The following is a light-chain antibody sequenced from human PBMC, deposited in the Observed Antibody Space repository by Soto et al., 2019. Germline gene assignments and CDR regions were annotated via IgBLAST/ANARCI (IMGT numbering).Light chain of an antibody. J-gene: IGLJ1*01. CDR1: SSDIGGYNF. CDR2: EVT. Sequence: QSVLTQPPSASGSPGQSVTISCTGTSSDIGGYNFVSWYQHHPGKAPKLMIYEVTKRPSGVPDRFSGSKSGNTASLTVSGLQAEDEADYYCSSYGGSNIPDVFGTGTKVTVL. V-gene: IGLV2-8*01. CDR3: SSYGGSNIPDV.